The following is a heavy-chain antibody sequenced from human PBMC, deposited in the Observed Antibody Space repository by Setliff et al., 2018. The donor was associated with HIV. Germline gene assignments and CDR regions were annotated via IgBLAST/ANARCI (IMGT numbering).Heavy chain of an antibody. V-gene: IGHV3-7*01. D-gene: IGHD3-10*01. J-gene: IGHJ4*02. Sequence: GALRLSCAASGFMFGVDWMSWVRQTPGKGLEWVASVTPDGGDKYYANSMRGRFTISSDKAKNTVYLQMNSLRAEDTAVYYCAFGGGWLHDYWGQGTLVTVSS. CDR3: AFGGGWLHDY. CDR1: GFMFGVDW. CDR2: VTPDGGDK.